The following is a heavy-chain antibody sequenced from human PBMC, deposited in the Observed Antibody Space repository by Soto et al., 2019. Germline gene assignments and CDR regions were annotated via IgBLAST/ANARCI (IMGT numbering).Heavy chain of an antibody. CDR3: AKDVGDIVVVPAAIIFDH. J-gene: IGHJ4*02. Sequence: GGSLRLSCAASGFTFSSYAMSWVRQAPGKGLEWVSAISGSGGSTYYADSVKGRFTISRDNSKNTLYLQMNSLRAEDTAVYYCAKDVGDIVVVPAAIIFDHWGQGTLVTVSS. CDR2: ISGSGGST. CDR1: GFTFSSYA. D-gene: IGHD2-2*02. V-gene: IGHV3-23*01.